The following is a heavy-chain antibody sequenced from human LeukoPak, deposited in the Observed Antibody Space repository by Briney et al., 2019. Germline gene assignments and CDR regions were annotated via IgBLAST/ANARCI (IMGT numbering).Heavy chain of an antibody. CDR2: ISYGGSDK. CDR3: AKRGSCSSTSCLSTTLDY. J-gene: IGHJ4*02. CDR1: GFTFSSYA. V-gene: IGHV3-30*04. D-gene: IGHD2-2*01. Sequence: PGGSLRLSCAASGFTFSSYAMHWVRQAPGKGLEWVAVISYGGSDKYYADSVKGRFTISRDNSKNTLYLQMNSLRAEGTAVYYCAKRGSCSSTSCLSTTLDYWGQGTLVTVSS.